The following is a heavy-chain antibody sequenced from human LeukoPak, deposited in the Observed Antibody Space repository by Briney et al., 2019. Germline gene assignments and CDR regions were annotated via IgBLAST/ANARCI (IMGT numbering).Heavy chain of an antibody. D-gene: IGHD3-10*01. CDR2: ISGSGGST. V-gene: IGHV3-23*01. J-gene: IGHJ4*02. Sequence: PGGSLRLSCAASGFTFSSYAMSWVRQAPGKGLEWVSAISGSGGSTYYADSVKGRFTISRDNSMNTLYLQMNSLRAEVTAVYYCHIKRFGELFLDYWGQGTLVTVSS. CDR3: HIKRFGELFLDY. CDR1: GFTFSSYA.